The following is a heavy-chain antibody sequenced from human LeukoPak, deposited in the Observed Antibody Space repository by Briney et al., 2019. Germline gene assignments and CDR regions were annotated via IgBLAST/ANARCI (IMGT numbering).Heavy chain of an antibody. V-gene: IGHV3-23*01. D-gene: IGHD6-13*01. CDR2: ISAGGDGT. CDR3: STSPSFGSSWYQFNY. CDR1: TFSFSEYP. Sequence: GGSLRLSCAASTFSFSEYPMGWVRQAPGKGLEWVSGISAGGDGTYYADPVKGRFTISRDNSRDTLYLQMNSPRAEDTAVYYCSTSPSFGSSWYQFNYWGQGTLVTVSS. J-gene: IGHJ4*02.